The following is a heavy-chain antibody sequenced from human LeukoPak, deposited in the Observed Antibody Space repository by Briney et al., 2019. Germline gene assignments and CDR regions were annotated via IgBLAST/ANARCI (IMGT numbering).Heavy chain of an antibody. V-gene: IGHV3-30*18. CDR3: AKDIGFGGSYFDY. Sequence: GGSLRLSCAASGFTFSSYGMHWVRQAPGKGLEWVAVISYDGSNKYYADSVKGRFTISRDNSKNTLYLQMNSLRAEDTAVYYCAKDIGFGGSYFDYWGQGTPVTVSS. CDR1: GFTFSSYG. D-gene: IGHD3-10*01. CDR2: ISYDGSNK. J-gene: IGHJ4*02.